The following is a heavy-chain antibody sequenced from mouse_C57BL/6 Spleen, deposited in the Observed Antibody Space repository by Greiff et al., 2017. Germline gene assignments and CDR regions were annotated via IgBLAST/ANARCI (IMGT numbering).Heavy chain of an antibody. CDR1: GFSLTSYG. Sequence: VQLQESGPGPVAPSQSLSITCTVSGFSLTSYGVHWVRQPPGKGLEWLVVIWSDGSTTYNSALKSRLSISKDNSKSQVFLKMNSLQTDDTAMYYCARHGGGYYAMDYWGQGTSVTVSS. CDR2: IWSDGST. J-gene: IGHJ4*01. CDR3: ARHGGGYYAMDY. V-gene: IGHV2-6-1*01.